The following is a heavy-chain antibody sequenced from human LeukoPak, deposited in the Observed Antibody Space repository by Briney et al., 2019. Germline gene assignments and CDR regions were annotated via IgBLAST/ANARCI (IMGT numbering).Heavy chain of an antibody. CDR1: GGSISNSNYS. V-gene: IGHV4-39*01. CDR2: IYYSGST. J-gene: IGHJ3*02. D-gene: IGHD3-10*01. Sequence: NPSETLSLTCTVSGGSISNSNYSWGWIRQPPGKGLEWIGTIYYSGSTYYNPSLKSRLTISVDTSKNQFSLKLSSVTAADTAVYYCARLEEESYYYGSFMAFDIWGQGTMVTVSS. CDR3: ARLEEESYYYGSFMAFDI.